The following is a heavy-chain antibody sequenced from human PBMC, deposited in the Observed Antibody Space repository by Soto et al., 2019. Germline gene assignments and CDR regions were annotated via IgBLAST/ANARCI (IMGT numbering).Heavy chain of an antibody. Sequence: GGSLRLSWAASGFTFSSYGMHWVRQAPGKGLEWVAVISYDGSNKYYADSVKGRFTISRDNSKNTLYPQMNSLRAEDTAVYYCAKYLSYFWSVYSTGSAHYYYSGMDVWGQGTTVTVSS. D-gene: IGHD3-3*01. J-gene: IGHJ6*02. CDR3: AKYLSYFWSVYSTGSAHYYYSGMDV. CDR1: GFTFSSYG. CDR2: ISYDGSNK. V-gene: IGHV3-30*18.